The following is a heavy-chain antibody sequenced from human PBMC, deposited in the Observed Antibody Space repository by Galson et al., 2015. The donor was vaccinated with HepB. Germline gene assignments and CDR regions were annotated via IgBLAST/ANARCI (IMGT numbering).Heavy chain of an antibody. CDR3: ARDLTGGYSSDY. Sequence: SLRLSCAVSGFTFSSHGIHWVRQAPGKGLEWVTYISDAGSRQFYADFVRGRFAISRDNSRNTVFLQMNSLRAEDTAVYYCARDLTGGYSSDYWGQGTLVTVS. D-gene: IGHD2-8*02. CDR2: ISDAGSRQ. V-gene: IGHV3-30*09. J-gene: IGHJ4*02. CDR1: GFTFSSHG.